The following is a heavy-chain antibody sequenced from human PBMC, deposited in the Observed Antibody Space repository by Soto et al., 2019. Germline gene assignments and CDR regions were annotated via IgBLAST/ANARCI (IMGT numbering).Heavy chain of an antibody. V-gene: IGHV3-20*04. J-gene: IGHJ3*02. CDR2: INFYGGDK. CDR1: GFKFDDYA. CDR3: ARLGGQKLLNSEPFDI. D-gene: IGHD6-13*01. Sequence: EVQLVASGGGVVRPGASLRLSCAASGFKFDDYAMGWVRQAPGKGLEWVSGINFYGGDKGYADSVQGRFLISRDNAKDSLILQLNSLRVDDTALYYCARLGGQKLLNSEPFDIWGQGIMVTVSA.